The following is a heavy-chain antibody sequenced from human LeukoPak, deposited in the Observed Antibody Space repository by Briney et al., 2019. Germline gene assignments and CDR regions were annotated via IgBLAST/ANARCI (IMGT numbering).Heavy chain of an antibody. CDR2: IYYSGST. Sequence: SETLSLTCTVSGGSISSSSYYWGWIRQPPGKGLEWIGSIYYSGSTYYNPSLKSRVTISVDTSKNQFSLKLSSVTAADTAVYYCALGGSYQYYYYYMDVWGKGTTVTVSS. J-gene: IGHJ6*03. D-gene: IGHD1-26*01. CDR1: GGSISSSSYY. V-gene: IGHV4-39*07. CDR3: ALGGSYQYYYYYMDV.